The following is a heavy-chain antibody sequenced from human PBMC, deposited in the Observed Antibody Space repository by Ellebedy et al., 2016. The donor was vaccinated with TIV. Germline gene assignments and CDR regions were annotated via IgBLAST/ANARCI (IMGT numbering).Heavy chain of an antibody. J-gene: IGHJ4*02. V-gene: IGHV3-21*01. CDR2: ISSSSSYI. CDR3: ARDSPTTVVTPDYFDY. Sequence: GGSLRLSXAASGFTFSSYSMNWVRQAPGKGLEWVSSISSSSSYIYYADSVKGRFTISRDNAKNSLYLQMNSLRAEDTAVYYCARDSPTTVVTPDYFDYWGQGTLVTVSS. CDR1: GFTFSSYS. D-gene: IGHD4-23*01.